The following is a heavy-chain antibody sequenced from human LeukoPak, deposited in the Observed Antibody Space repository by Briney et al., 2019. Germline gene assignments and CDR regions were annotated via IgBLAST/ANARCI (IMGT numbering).Heavy chain of an antibody. J-gene: IGHJ5*02. CDR2: ISSSGSTI. CDR3: ARAPYYDFWSGYGWFDP. D-gene: IGHD3-3*01. Sequence: PGGSLRLSCAASGFTFSDYYMSWIRQAPGKGLEWVSYISSSGSTIYYADSVKGRFTISRDNAKNTLYLQMNSLRAEDTAVYYCARAPYYDFWSGYGWFDPWGQGTLVTVSS. V-gene: IGHV3-11*04. CDR1: GFTFSDYY.